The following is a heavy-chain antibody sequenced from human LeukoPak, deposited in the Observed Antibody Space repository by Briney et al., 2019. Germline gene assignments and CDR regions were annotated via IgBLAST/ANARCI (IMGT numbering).Heavy chain of an antibody. Sequence: SETLSLTCTVSGYSISSGYYWGWIRQPPGKGLEWIRSIYHSGSTYYNPSLKSRVTISVDTSKNQFSLKLSSVTAADTAVYYCARVRGDYLIDYWGQGTLVTVSS. J-gene: IGHJ4*02. CDR2: IYHSGST. CDR3: ARVRGDYLIDY. V-gene: IGHV4-38-2*02. CDR1: GYSISSGYY. D-gene: IGHD4-17*01.